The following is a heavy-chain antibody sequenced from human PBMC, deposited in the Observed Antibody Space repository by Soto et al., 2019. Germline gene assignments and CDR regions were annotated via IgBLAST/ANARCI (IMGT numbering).Heavy chain of an antibody. J-gene: IGHJ5*02. CDR3: ERRERAAGTDWWFDP. D-gene: IGHD6-13*01. Sequence: QLQLQESGPGLVKPSETLSLTCTVSGGSISSSSFHWGWIRQPPGKGLEWIGSIYSSGSTYYSPSLNSRATIPVHTSKNQCARKLSSVTAADTAVYYCERRERAAGTDWWFDPWGPGTLVTVSS. CDR2: IYSSGST. V-gene: IGHV4-39*01. CDR1: GGSISSSSFH.